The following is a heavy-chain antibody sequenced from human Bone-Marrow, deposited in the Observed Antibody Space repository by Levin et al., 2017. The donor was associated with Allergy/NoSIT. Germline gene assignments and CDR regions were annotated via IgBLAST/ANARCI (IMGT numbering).Heavy chain of an antibody. Sequence: GESLKISCAASGFTLRNHWMTWVRQAPGKGLEWVASINKDESEKYYVDSVKGRFTISRDNADSSVYLQMNSLRAEDTAVYYCARYQVLSNSEYGVDVWGQGTTVTGSS. D-gene: IGHD3-16*02. J-gene: IGHJ6*02. CDR3: ARYQVLSNSEYGVDV. V-gene: IGHV3-7*01. CDR2: INKDESEK. CDR1: GFTLRNHW.